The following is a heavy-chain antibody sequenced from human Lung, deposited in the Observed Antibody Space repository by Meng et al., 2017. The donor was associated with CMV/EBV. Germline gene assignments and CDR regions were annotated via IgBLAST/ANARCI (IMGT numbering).Heavy chain of an antibody. J-gene: IGHJ3*02. D-gene: IGHD2-2*02. CDR3: ARGSVVVPAAIWVKRAFDI. Sequence: SXTXSLXCAVYGGSFSGYYWSWIRQPPGKGLEWIGEINHSGSTNYNPSLKSRVTISVDTSKNQFSLKLSSVTAADTAVYYCARGSVVVPAAIWVKRAFDIWXQGTXVTVSS. V-gene: IGHV4-34*01. CDR1: GGSFSGYY. CDR2: INHSGST.